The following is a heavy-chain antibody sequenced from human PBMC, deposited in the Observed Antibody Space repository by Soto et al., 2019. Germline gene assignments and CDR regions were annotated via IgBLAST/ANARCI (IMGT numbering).Heavy chain of an antibody. Sequence: SETLSLTCVVSGYSISAAFYWGWIRQPPGKVLEWIGYIYSDGSTYYNPSLKTRVTMSVDTSKNQFSLKLSSVTAADTAVYFCVRTTVSYCFDYWGQGARVTVSS. CDR3: VRTTVSYCFDY. CDR2: IYSDGST. J-gene: IGHJ4*02. CDR1: GYSISAAFY. V-gene: IGHV4-38-2*01. D-gene: IGHD4-17*01.